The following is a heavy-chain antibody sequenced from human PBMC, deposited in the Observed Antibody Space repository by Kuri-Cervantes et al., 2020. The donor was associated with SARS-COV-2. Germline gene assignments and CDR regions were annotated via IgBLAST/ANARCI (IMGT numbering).Heavy chain of an antibody. V-gene: IGHV4-34*01. CDR2: INHSGST. J-gene: IGHJ5*02. CDR1: GFTFSGHW. Sequence: ESLKISCAAPGFTFSGHWIHWVRQPPGKGLEWIGEINHSGSTNYNPSLKSRVTISVDTSKSQFSLKLSSVTAADTAVYYCARGGSYYRVYWFDPWGQGTLVTCYS. D-gene: IGHD1-26*01. CDR3: ARGGSYYRVYWFDP.